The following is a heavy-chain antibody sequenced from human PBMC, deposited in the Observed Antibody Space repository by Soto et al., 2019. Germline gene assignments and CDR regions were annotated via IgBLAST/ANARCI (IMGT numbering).Heavy chain of an antibody. V-gene: IGHV3-15*01. Sequence: PGGSLRLSCAASGFTFSNAWMSWVRQAPGKGLEWGGRIKSKTDGGTTDYAAPVKGRFTISRDDSKNTLYLQMNSLKTEETAVYYCTTDPYYYDSSGTLGNWGQGTTVTVSS. CDR2: IKSKTDGGTT. CDR3: TTDPYYYDSSGTLGN. J-gene: IGHJ6*02. D-gene: IGHD3-22*01. CDR1: GFTFSNAW.